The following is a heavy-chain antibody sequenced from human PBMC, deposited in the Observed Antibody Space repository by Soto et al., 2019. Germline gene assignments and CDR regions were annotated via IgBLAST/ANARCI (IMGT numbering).Heavy chain of an antibody. CDR2: IYYSGST. J-gene: IGHJ6*02. CDR3: ASRGGIYYYGMDV. CDR1: GGSISGNYNY. Sequence: SETLSLTCTVSGGSISGNYNYWGWIRQPPGKGLEWIGYIYYSGSTYYNPSLKSRVTISVDTSKNQFSLKLSSVTAADTAVYYCASRGGIYYYGMDVWGQGTTVS. D-gene: IGHD3-10*01. V-gene: IGHV4-31*03.